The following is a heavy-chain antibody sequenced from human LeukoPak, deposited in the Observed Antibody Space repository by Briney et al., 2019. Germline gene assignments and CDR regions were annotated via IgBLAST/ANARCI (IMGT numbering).Heavy chain of an antibody. Sequence: SETLSLTCTVSGGSIRSYYWSWIRQPPGKGLEWIGYIYNSGTTNYNPSLKSRVTISIDTSENQFSLTLSSVTAADTAVYYCAKGPIAVAGTGAFDIWGQGTVVNVSS. CDR1: GGSIRSYY. J-gene: IGHJ3*02. CDR3: AKGPIAVAGTGAFDI. V-gene: IGHV4-59*01. D-gene: IGHD6-19*01. CDR2: IYNSGTT.